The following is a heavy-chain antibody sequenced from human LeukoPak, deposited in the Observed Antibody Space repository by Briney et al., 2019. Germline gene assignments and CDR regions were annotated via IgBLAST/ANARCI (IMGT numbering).Heavy chain of an antibody. D-gene: IGHD3-10*01. V-gene: IGHV4-39*01. CDR3: ARHPTYRNTMVRGVSRGAGVAAFDI. Sequence: SETLSLTCTVSGGSISSSSYYWGWIRQPPGKGREWIGEINHSGSTNYNPSLKSRVTISVDTSKNQFSLKLSSVTAADTAVYYCARHPTYRNTMVRGVSRGAGVAAFDIWGQGTMVTVSS. J-gene: IGHJ3*02. CDR1: GGSISSSSYY. CDR2: INHSGST.